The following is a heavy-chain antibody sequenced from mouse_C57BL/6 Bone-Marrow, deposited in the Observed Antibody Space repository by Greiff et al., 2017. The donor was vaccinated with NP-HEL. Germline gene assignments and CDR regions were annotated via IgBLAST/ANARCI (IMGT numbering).Heavy chain of an antibody. D-gene: IGHD1-1*01. J-gene: IGHJ1*03. CDR3: ARDRVVATRDFGV. V-gene: IGHV1-81*01. Sequence: VQLQQSGAELARPGASVKLSCKASGYTFTSYGISWVKQRTGQGLEWIGEIYPRSGNTYYNEKFKGKATLTADKSSSTAYMELRSLTSEDSAVYFCARDRVVATRDFGVWGTGTTVTVSS. CDR2: IYPRSGNT. CDR1: GYTFTSYG.